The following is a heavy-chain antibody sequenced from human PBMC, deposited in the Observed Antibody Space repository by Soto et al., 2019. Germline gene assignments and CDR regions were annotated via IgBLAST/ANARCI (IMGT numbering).Heavy chain of an antibody. CDR1: GFTFSSYG. Sequence: GGSLRLSCAASGFTFSSYGMHWVRQAPGKGLEWVAVIWYDGSNKYYADSVKGRFTISRDNSKNTLYLQMNSLRAEDTAVYYCARDYYYDSSGYRSSYFDYWGQGTLVTVSS. D-gene: IGHD3-22*01. CDR3: ARDYYYDSSGYRSSYFDY. J-gene: IGHJ4*02. V-gene: IGHV3-33*01. CDR2: IWYDGSNK.